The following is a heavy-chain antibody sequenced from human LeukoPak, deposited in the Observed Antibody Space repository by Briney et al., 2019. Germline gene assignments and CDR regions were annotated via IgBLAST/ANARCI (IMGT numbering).Heavy chain of an antibody. CDR1: GFTVSSNY. D-gene: IGHD6-13*01. V-gene: IGHV3-53*01. J-gene: IGHJ6*02. Sequence: GGSLRLSCAASGFTVSSNYMSWVRQAPGKGLEWVSVIYSGGSTYYADSVKGRFTISRDNSKNTLYLQMNSLRAEDTAVYCCARDNVHHSYGYSSSWYGTYYYYGMDVWGQGTTVTVSS. CDR2: IYSGGST. CDR3: ARDNVHHSYGYSSSWYGTYYYYGMDV.